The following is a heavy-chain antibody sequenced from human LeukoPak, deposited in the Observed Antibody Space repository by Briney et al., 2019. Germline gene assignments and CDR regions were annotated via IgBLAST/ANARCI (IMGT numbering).Heavy chain of an antibody. Sequence: SETLSLTCTVSGYFISSGYYWGWIRQPPGKGLEWIASMYHSETTYYNPSLKSRVTISVDTPKNQFSLKLRSVTAADTAVYYCARGSSGTTIYLFDSWGQGTLVTVSS. CDR3: ARGSSGTTIYLFDS. D-gene: IGHD3-3*01. V-gene: IGHV4-38-2*02. J-gene: IGHJ4*02. CDR1: GYFISSGYY. CDR2: MYHSETT.